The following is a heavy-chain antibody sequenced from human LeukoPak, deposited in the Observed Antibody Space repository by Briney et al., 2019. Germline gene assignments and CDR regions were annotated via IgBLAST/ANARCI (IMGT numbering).Heavy chain of an antibody. D-gene: IGHD3-10*01. V-gene: IGHV3-66*01. CDR2: IYSGGST. J-gene: IGHJ4*02. CDR1: GFTVSSNY. CDR3: ASEGVAELSA. Sequence: GGSLRLSCAASGFTVSSNYMSWVRQAPGRGLEWVSVIYSGGSTYYADSVKGRFTISRNNSNNTLYLQMTSLRDEDTAGYYFASEGVAELSAWGQGTLVTVSS.